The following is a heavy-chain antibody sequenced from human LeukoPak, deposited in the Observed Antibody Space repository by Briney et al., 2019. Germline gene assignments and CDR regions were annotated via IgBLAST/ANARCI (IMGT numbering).Heavy chain of an antibody. J-gene: IGHJ4*02. CDR1: GFTFSSYV. D-gene: IGHD1-1*01. CDR3: ARDADPLADSYNDNYFDY. V-gene: IGHV3-23*01. Sequence: GGSLRLSCAASGFTFSSYVMTWVRQAPGKGLEWVSAVSRSGGSTYYADSVRGQFTVSRDNSRNTLYLQLSSLRPEDTAVYYCARDADPLADSYNDNYFDYWGQGSLVTVSS. CDR2: VSRSGGST.